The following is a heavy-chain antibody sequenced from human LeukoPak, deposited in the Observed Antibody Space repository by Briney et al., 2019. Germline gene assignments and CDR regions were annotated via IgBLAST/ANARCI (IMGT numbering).Heavy chain of an antibody. Sequence: GGSLRLSCAASGFIFDDYAMYWVRQAPGKGLEWVSGISWNSRIIDYADSVKGRFTISRDNAKTSLYLQMNSLTTEDTALYYCARLTGAASGTYYFDFWGQGTLVTVSS. CDR1: GFIFDDYA. V-gene: IGHV3-9*01. CDR3: ARLTGAASGTYYFDF. J-gene: IGHJ4*02. CDR2: ISWNSRII. D-gene: IGHD1-26*01.